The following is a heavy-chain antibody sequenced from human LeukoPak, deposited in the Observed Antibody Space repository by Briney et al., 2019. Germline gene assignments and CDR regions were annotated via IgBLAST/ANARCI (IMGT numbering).Heavy chain of an antibody. J-gene: IGHJ6*02. D-gene: IGHD2-2*01. CDR3: AKRDCSSTSCSSFGMDV. CDR1: GFTFSSYA. CDR2: ISGSGGST. V-gene: IGHV3-23*01. Sequence: PGGSLRLSCAASGFTFSSYAMSWVRQAPGKGLEWVSAISGSGGSTYYADSVKGRFTISRDNSKNTLYLQMNSLRAEDTAVYYCAKRDCSSTSCSSFGMDVWGQGTTVTVSS.